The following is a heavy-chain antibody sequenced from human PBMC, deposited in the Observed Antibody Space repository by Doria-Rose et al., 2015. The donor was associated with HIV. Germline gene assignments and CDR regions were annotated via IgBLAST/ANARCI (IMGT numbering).Heavy chain of an antibody. CDR3: ARVLSGTYDY. D-gene: IGHD1-26*01. J-gene: IGHJ4*02. V-gene: IGHV4-59*01. CDR2: IFYTRST. Sequence: QVQLQESGPGLVKPSETLSLTCSVSGGSISHYYWSWIRQPPGKGLEYIGDIFYTRSTNYSHYLKSRVSISIDTSKNKFSLRLSPVTAADTAVYYCARVLSGTYDYWGQGTLVTVSS. CDR1: GGSISHYY.